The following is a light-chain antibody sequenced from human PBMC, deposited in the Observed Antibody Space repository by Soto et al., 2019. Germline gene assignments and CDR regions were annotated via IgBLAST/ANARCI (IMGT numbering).Light chain of an antibody. CDR1: QSVSSSY. CDR2: GAS. J-gene: IGKJ5*01. CDR3: QQYGSSAPIT. Sequence: EVVLTQSRGTLSLSPGERATLSCRASQSVSSSYLAWYQQKPGQAPRLLIYGASSRATGIPDRFSGSGSGTDFTLTISRLEPEDFAVYYCQQYGSSAPITFGQRTRLE. V-gene: IGKV3-20*01.